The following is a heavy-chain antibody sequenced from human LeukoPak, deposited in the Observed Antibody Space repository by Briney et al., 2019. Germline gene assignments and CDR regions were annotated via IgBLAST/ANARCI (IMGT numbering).Heavy chain of an antibody. V-gene: IGHV4-59*01. Sequence: SETLSLTCTVSGGSISSYYWSWIRQPPGKGLEWIGYIYYSGSTNYNPSLKSRVTISVDTSKSQFSLKLSSVTAADTAVYYCARIYNWNDVYYYYYMDVSGKGTTVTVSS. CDR2: IYYSGST. J-gene: IGHJ6*03. D-gene: IGHD1-1*01. CDR3: ARIYNWNDVYYYYYMDV. CDR1: GGSISSYY.